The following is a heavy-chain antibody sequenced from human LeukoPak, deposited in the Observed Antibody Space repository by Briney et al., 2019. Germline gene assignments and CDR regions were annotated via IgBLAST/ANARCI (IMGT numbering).Heavy chain of an antibody. CDR2: ISYDGSNK. CDR1: GFTFSRYE. V-gene: IGHV3-30*18. D-gene: IGHD3-16*01. Sequence: GGSLRLSCAASGFTFSRYEMNWVRQAPGKGLEWVAVISYDGSNKYYADSVKGRFTISRDNSKNTLYLQMNSLRAEDTAVYYCAKDLGESYYYGMDVWGQGTTVTVSS. CDR3: AKDLGESYYYGMDV. J-gene: IGHJ6*02.